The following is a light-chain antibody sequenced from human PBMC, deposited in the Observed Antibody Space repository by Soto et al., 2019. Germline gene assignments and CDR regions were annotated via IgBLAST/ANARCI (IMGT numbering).Light chain of an antibody. CDR1: KRGDNY. J-gene: IGLJ2*01. CDR3: QAWGSSVV. Sequence: SYELTQPPSVSVSPGQTATITCSGDKRGDNYSCCYQQKPGRYPVLAIYQDTKRPSRIPERFSGSNSGNTATLTITGTQAMDEDDYYCQAWGSSVVFGGGTKLTVL. CDR2: QDT. V-gene: IGLV3-1*01.